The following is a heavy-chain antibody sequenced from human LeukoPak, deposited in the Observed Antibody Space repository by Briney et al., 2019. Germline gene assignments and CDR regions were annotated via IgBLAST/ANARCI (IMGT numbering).Heavy chain of an antibody. CDR2: ISSSSTI. D-gene: IGHD6-13*01. J-gene: IGHJ4*02. CDR1: GFTFSSYS. CDR3: AREAAPGPYHFGK. V-gene: IGHV3-48*04. Sequence: QPGGSLRLSCAASGFTFSSYSMNWVRQAPGKGLEWVSYISSSSTIYYADSVKGRFTISRDNAKNSLSLQMNSLRAEDTAVYYCAREAAPGPYHFGKWGQGTLVTVSS.